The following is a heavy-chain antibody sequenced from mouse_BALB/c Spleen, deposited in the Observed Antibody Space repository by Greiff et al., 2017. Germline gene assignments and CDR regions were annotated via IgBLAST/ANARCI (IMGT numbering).Heavy chain of an antibody. CDR1: GYAFSSYW. CDR2: IYPGDGDT. V-gene: IGHV1-80*01. J-gene: IGHJ2*01. D-gene: IGHD1-2*01. Sequence: QVQLQQSGAELVRPGSSVKISCKASGYAFSSYWMNWVKQRPGQGLEWIGQIYPGDGDTNYNGKFKGKATLTADKSSSTAYMQLSSLTSEDSAVYFCAREDLYYGSHYFDYWGQGTTLTVSS. CDR3: AREDLYYGSHYFDY.